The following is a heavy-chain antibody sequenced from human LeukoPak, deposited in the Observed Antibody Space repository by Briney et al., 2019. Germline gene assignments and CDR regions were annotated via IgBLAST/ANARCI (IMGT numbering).Heavy chain of an antibody. CDR3: AKDPSYGFFDY. CDR2: ISSSGSTI. CDR1: GFTFSDYY. D-gene: IGHD3-10*01. Sequence: GGSLRLSCAASGFTFSDYYMSWIRQAPGKGLEWVSYISSSGSTIYYADSVKGRFTISRDNSKNTLYLQMNSLRAEDTAVYYCAKDPSYGFFDYWGQGTLVTVSS. V-gene: IGHV3-11*04. J-gene: IGHJ4*02.